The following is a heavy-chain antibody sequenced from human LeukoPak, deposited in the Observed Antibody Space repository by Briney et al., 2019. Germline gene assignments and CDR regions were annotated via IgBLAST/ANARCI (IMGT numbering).Heavy chain of an antibody. J-gene: IGHJ4*02. V-gene: IGHV3-23*01. D-gene: IGHD1-26*01. CDR3: ANLGGY. CDR2: ISGSGGST. Sequence: PGGSLRLSCAASGFTFDDYAMHWVRQAPGKGLEWVSGISGSGGSTYYADSVKGRFTISRDNSKNTLYLQINSLRAEDTAVYYCANLGGYWGQGTLVTVSS. CDR1: GFTFDDYA.